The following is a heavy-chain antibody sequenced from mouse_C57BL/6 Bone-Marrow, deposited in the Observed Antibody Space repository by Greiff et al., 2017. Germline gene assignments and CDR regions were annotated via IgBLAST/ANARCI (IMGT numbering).Heavy chain of an antibody. CDR2: ISSGSSTI. Sequence: EVKLVESGGGLVKPGGSLKLSCAASGFTFSDYGMHWVRQAPEKGLEWVAYISSGSSTIYYADTVKGRFTISRDNAKNTLFLQMTSLRSEDTATYYCAKGGPYYYGSSYERAYAMDYWGQGTSVTVSS. CDR1: GFTFSDYG. V-gene: IGHV5-17*01. CDR3: AKGGPYYYGSSYERAYAMDY. D-gene: IGHD1-1*01. J-gene: IGHJ4*01.